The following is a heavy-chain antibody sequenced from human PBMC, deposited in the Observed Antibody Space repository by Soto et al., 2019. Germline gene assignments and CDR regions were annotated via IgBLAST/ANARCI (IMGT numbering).Heavy chain of an antibody. CDR3: AKEDDAWTNGHFDI. D-gene: IGHD2-8*01. CDR2: ISGSGGDA. V-gene: IGHV3-23*01. J-gene: IGHJ3*02. Sequence: EVQLLESGGGLVQPGGSLRLSCVASGFTFSSYDMSWVRQAPGKGREWVSAISGSGGDAYYADSVKGRFTISRDNSKNTLYVYLNSLRSEDTAIYYCAKEDDAWTNGHFDIWGQGTVVTVSS. CDR1: GFTFSSYD.